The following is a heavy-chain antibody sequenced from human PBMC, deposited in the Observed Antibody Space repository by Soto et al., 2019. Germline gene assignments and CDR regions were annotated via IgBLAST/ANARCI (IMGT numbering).Heavy chain of an antibody. J-gene: IGHJ6*02. V-gene: IGHV3-11*06. CDR2: ISSSSSYT. Sequence: GGSRRLSCAASGFTFSDYYMSWIRQAPGKGLEWVSYISSSSSYTNYADSVKGRFTISRDNAKNSLYLQMNSLRAEDTAVYYCARDGSVAGTGFSYYYYGMDVWGQGTTVTVSS. D-gene: IGHD6-19*01. CDR1: GFTFSDYY. CDR3: ARDGSVAGTGFSYYYYGMDV.